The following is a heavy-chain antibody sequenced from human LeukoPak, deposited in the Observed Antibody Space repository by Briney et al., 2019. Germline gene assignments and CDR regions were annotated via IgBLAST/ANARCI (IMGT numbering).Heavy chain of an antibody. J-gene: IGHJ3*02. CDR3: AKEHGGSSRYEDAFDI. CDR2: ISGSGGST. CDR1: GFTFSSYG. V-gene: IGHV3-23*01. D-gene: IGHD6-13*01. Sequence: PGGSLRLSCAASGFTFSSYGMSWVRQAPGKGLEWVSDISGSGGSTYYADSVMGRFTISRDNSKNTLYLQMNSLRAEDTAVYYCAKEHGGSSRYEDAFDIWGQGTMVTVSS.